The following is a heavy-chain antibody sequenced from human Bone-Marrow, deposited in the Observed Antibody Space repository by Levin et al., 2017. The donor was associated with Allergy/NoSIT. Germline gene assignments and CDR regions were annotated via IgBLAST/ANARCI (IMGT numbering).Heavy chain of an antibody. CDR2: SISHGSR. J-gene: IGHJ4*02. D-gene: IGHD5-18*01. V-gene: IGHV3-23*01. CDR3: VSKGGYSYGSAD. Sequence: GGSLRLSCTASGFTFSTYAMNWVRQAPGKGLEWVSSISHGSRYYADSVQGRFTISRDDSKNTVSLQMDSLSFEATAVYYCVSKGGYSYGSADWGQGTRVTVSS. CDR1: GFTFSTYA.